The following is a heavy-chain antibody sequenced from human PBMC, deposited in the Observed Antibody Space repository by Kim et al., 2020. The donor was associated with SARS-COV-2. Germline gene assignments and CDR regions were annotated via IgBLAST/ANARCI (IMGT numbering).Heavy chain of an antibody. D-gene: IGHD4-17*01. Sequence: YVDSVKGRFTISRDNAKTSLYLQMNSRRAEDTAVYYCARLEDYGDPFDYWGQGTLVTVSS. J-gene: IGHJ4*02. V-gene: IGHV3-7*01. CDR3: ARLEDYGDPFDY.